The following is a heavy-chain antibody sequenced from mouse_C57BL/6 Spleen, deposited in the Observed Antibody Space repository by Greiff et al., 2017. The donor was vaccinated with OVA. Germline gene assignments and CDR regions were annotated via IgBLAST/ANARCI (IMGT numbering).Heavy chain of an antibody. CDR1: GYTFTSYW. CDR3: ARRAWNYFDY. J-gene: IGHJ2*01. Sequence: VKLQQPGAELVKPGASVKLSCKASGYTFTSYWMQWVKQRPGQGLEWIGEIDPSDSYTNYNQKFKGKATLTVDTSASTAYMQLSSLTSEDSAVYYCARRAWNYFDYWGQGTTLTVSS. V-gene: IGHV1-50*01. CDR2: IDPSDSYT.